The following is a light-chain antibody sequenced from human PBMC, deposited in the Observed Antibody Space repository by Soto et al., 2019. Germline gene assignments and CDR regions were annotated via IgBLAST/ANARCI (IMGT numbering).Light chain of an antibody. CDR2: AAS. V-gene: IGKV1-39*01. CDR1: QSISSY. Sequence: DIQMAESPSSLSASVGDRVTITCRASQSISSYLAWYQQKPGKAPKLLIYAASSLQSGVPSRFSGSGSETDCTLTISSLQPEDFATYSCQQSYSATWTFGQGTKVDI. CDR3: QQSYSATWT. J-gene: IGKJ1*01.